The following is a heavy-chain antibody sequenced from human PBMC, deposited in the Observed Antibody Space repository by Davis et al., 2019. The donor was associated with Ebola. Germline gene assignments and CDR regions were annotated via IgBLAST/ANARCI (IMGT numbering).Heavy chain of an antibody. CDR2: IYHSGST. J-gene: IGHJ4*02. CDR3: ARHMPVHSITSLGY. V-gene: IGHV4-4*02. CDR1: GGSISSSNW. Sequence: SETLSLTCGVSGGSISSSNWWSWVRQPPGKGLEWIGEIYHSGSTNYNPSLKSRVTISVDKSKNQFSLKLSSVTAADTAVYYCARHMPVHSITSLGYWGQGTRSPSPQ. D-gene: IGHD3-10*01.